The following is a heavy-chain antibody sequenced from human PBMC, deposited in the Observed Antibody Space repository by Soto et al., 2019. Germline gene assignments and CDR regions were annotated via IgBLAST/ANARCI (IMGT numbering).Heavy chain of an antibody. CDR1: GCTFTSYA. J-gene: IGHJ4*02. Sequence: ASVKVSCKASGCTFTSYAISWVRQAPGQGLEWMGGIIPIFGKANYAQKFQGRVTITADESTSTAYMELSSLRSEDTAVYSCASAPLGYYGPGSHAYWGQGTLVPVSS. D-gene: IGHD3-10*01. V-gene: IGHV1-69*13. CDR3: ASAPLGYYGPGSHAY. CDR2: IIPIFGKA.